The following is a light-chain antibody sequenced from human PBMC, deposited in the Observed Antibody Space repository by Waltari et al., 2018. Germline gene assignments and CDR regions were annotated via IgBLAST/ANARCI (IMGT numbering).Light chain of an antibody. Sequence: EIMLTQSPGTLSLSPGERATLSCRASQSIGRYLVRYQQQPGQDPRLLMYEASRRATGNPDRFRGSGSGTDFSLTISRLEPEDFAVYYCQNHERLPATFGQGTKLEIK. J-gene: IGKJ1*01. CDR1: QSIGRY. CDR3: QNHERLPAT. CDR2: EAS. V-gene: IGKV3-20*01.